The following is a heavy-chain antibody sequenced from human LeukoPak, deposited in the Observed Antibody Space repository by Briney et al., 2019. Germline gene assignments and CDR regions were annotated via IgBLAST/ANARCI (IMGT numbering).Heavy chain of an antibody. D-gene: IGHD1-26*01. J-gene: IGHJ6*03. CDR1: ADPIISSSDY. Sequence: SETLSLTCSVSADPIISSSDYWGWFRQPPGEGLEWIANVYRYGNTYYNPSLKSRVTISVDTSRNQFSLKLSSVTAADAAVYYCARLTPLGATPSYYTAFWGKGTPVTVS. CDR3: ARLTPLGATPSYYTAF. CDR2: VYRYGNT. V-gene: IGHV4-39*01.